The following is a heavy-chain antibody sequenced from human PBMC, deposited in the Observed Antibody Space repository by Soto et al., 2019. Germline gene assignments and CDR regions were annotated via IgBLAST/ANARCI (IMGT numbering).Heavy chain of an antibody. D-gene: IGHD7-27*01. V-gene: IGHV4-34*01. Sequence: QVQLQQWGAGLLKPSETLSLTCAVYGGSFSDYYWSWIRQPPGKGLEWIGEINHSGSTNYKPSLKSRVTISVDMSKKQVSLKLSSVTAADTAVYYCARGAHWGLNSWFAPWGQGTLVTVSS. CDR1: GGSFSDYY. CDR3: ARGAHWGLNSWFAP. J-gene: IGHJ5*02. CDR2: INHSGST.